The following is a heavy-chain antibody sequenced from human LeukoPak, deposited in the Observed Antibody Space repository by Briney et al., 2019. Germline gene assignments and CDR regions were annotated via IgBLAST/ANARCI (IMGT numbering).Heavy chain of an antibody. J-gene: IGHJ5*02. Sequence: SETLSLTCTVSGYSISSGYYWGWIRQPPGKGLEWIGSIYHSGSTYYNPSLKSRVTISVDTSKNQFSLQLNSVTPEDTAVYYCAKSQLLRQAEHCSGGTCYWPFWFDPWGQGTLVTVSS. CDR2: IYHSGST. D-gene: IGHD2-15*01. V-gene: IGHV4-38-2*02. CDR3: AKSQLLRQAEHCSGGTCYWPFWFDP. CDR1: GYSISSGYY.